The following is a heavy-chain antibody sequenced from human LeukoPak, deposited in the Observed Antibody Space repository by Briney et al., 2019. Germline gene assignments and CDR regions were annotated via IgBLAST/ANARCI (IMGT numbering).Heavy chain of an antibody. CDR2: ISHNGNVN. CDR1: GFTFSDYA. V-gene: IGHV3-7*03. D-gene: IGHD3-16*01. CDR3: ARGGGLDV. J-gene: IGHJ6*02. Sequence: GGSLRLSCVVSGFTFSDYAMTWVRQAPGKGLEWVASISHNGNVNYYVDSVKGRFTISRDNAKNSLYLQMSNLRAEDTAVYFCARGGGLDVWGQGATVTVSS.